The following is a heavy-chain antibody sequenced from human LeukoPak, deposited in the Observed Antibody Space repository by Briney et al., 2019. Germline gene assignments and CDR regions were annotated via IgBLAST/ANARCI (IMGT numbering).Heavy chain of an antibody. CDR2: ISGSGGST. Sequence: PGGSLRLSCAASGFTFSSYAMSWVRQAPGEGLEWVSAISGSGGSTYYADSVKGRFTIARDNSKNTLYLEMNSLRAEDTAVYYCAKDPPYYYDSSGWNWGQGPLVTVSS. CDR1: GFTFSSYA. CDR3: AKDPPYYYDSSGWN. J-gene: IGHJ4*02. V-gene: IGHV3-23*01. D-gene: IGHD3-22*01.